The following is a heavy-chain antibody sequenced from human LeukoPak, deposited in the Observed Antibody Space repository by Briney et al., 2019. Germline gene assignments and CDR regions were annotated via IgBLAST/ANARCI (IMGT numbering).Heavy chain of an antibody. D-gene: IGHD3-10*01. V-gene: IGHV3-73*01. CDR2: IRSNYAT. J-gene: IGHJ4*02. CDR1: GSTFSGSA. CDR3: TRLYDGSGTYYNGDY. Sequence: GGSLRLSCAGSGSTFSGSAIHWVRQASGKGLEWVGRIRSNYATTYAASMKGRFTISRDDSQNTAYLQINSLKAEDTAVYYCTRLYDGSGTYYNGDYWGQGTLVTVSS.